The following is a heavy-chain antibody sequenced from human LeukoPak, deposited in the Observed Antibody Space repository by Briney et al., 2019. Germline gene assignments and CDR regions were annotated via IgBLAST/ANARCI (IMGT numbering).Heavy chain of an antibody. J-gene: IGHJ4*02. CDR3: ARRAPSAGFDY. V-gene: IGHV4-59*01. CDR1: GGSIRSYD. CDR2: IYYSGSP. Sequence: PSETLSLTCTVSGGSIRSYDWSWIRQPPGKGLEWIGYIYYSGSPNYNPSLKSRVTISVDTSKNQFSLKLSSVTAADTAVYYCARRAPSAGFDYWGQGTLVTVSS.